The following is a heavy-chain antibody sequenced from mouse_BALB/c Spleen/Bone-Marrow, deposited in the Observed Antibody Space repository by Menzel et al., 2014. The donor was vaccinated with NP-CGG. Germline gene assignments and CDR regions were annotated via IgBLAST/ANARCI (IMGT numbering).Heavy chain of an antibody. CDR3: ARLGYYGWFAY. Sequence: EVKLMESGGGLVQPGGSLKLSCAASGFDFSRYWMSWVRQAPGKGLEWIGEINPGSNTINYTPSLKDKFIISRDNAKNTQYLQMSKVKSEDTALYYCARLGYYGWFAYWGQGTLVTVSA. V-gene: IGHV4-1*02. CDR2: INPGSNTI. D-gene: IGHD2-3*01. CDR1: GFDFSRYW. J-gene: IGHJ3*01.